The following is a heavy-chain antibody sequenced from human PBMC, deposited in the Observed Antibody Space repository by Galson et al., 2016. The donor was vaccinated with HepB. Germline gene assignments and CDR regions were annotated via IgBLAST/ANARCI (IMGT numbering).Heavy chain of an antibody. V-gene: IGHV1-46*03. Sequence: SVKVSCKASGYIFSNYHLHWVRQAPGQGLEWMGAINPSDITTSYAQKFQGRVTMTSDTATSTVYMELSRLRSDDTAVYYCARDRTVTTLLHYWGQWTLVTVSS. D-gene: IGHD4-17*01. J-gene: IGHJ4*02. CDR3: ARDRTVTTLLHY. CDR2: INPSDITT. CDR1: GYIFSNYH.